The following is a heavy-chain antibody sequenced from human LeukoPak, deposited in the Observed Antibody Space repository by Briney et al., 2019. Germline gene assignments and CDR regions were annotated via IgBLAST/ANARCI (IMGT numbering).Heavy chain of an antibody. V-gene: IGHV3-21*01. CDR3: ARGLGVPDAFDI. CDR1: TFTSSSYR. D-gene: IGHD1-26*01. CDR2: ISRSSSYI. J-gene: IGHJ3*02. Sequence: PRRSLRLSCAAYTFTSSSYRMNWVRQAQRKGMEWVSSISRSSSYIYSANSMKGRFTISRDNGKNSLYLQMNSVRAEDTAVYYCARGLGVPDAFDIWGQGTMVTVSS.